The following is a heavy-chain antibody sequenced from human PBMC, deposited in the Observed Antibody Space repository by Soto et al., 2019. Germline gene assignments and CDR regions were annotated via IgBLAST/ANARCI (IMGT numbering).Heavy chain of an antibody. Sequence: SETLSLTCGVSGFPVSYGYYWGWIRQPPGKGLEWLGSIYQSGKTYYNPSLKSRLTRSMDTSKKEFSVRLRSVTAADTAVYFCARLYCSSVSCYNDYWGPGVQVTVSS. CDR2: IYQSGKT. CDR3: ARLYCSSVSCYNDY. V-gene: IGHV4-38-2*01. J-gene: IGHJ4*02. CDR1: GFPVSYGYY. D-gene: IGHD2-2*01.